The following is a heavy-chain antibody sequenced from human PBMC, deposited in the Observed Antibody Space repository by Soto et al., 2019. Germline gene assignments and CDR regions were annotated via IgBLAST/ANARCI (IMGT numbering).Heavy chain of an antibody. D-gene: IGHD4-4*01. CDR2: IIPIFGTA. J-gene: IGHJ4*02. Sequence: GASVKVSCKASGGTFSSYAISWVRQAPGQGLEWMGGIIPIFGTANYAQKFQGRVTITADESTSTAYTELSSLRSEDTAVYYCARSIYSGYYFDYWGQGTLVTVSS. CDR1: GGTFSSYA. CDR3: ARSIYSGYYFDY. V-gene: IGHV1-69*13.